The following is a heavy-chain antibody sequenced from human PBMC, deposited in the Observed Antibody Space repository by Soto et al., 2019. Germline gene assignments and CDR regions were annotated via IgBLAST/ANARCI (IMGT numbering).Heavy chain of an antibody. V-gene: IGHV3-11*01. CDR3: ARPGYSSSWYSYYYYYGMDV. Sequence: PGGSLRLSCAASGFTFSDYYMSWIRQAPGKGLEWVSYISSSGSTIYYADSVKGRFTISRDNAKNSLYLQMNSLRAEDTAVYYCARPGYSSSWYSYYYYYGMDVWGQGTTVTV. CDR2: ISSSGSTI. CDR1: GFTFSDYY. D-gene: IGHD6-13*01. J-gene: IGHJ6*02.